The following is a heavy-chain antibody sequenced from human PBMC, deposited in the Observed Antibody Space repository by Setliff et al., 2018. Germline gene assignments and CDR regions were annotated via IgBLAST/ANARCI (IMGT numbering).Heavy chain of an antibody. J-gene: IGHJ4*02. CDR2: VRFDGSTK. V-gene: IGHV3-30*02. CDR1: GFAFSTYG. Sequence: GGSLRLSCAASGFAFSTYGMHWVRQAPGKGLEWVTFVRFDGSTKYYADSVKGRFTISRDNSKNTLYLQMNSLRAEDTAVYHCAKVKKQLFRGSGFDYWGQGTPVTVSS. CDR3: AKVKKQLFRGSGFDY. D-gene: IGHD3-10*01.